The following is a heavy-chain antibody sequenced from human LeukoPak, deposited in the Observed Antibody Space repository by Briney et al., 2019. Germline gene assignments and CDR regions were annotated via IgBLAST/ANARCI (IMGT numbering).Heavy chain of an antibody. CDR2: IYSGGST. CDR3: ARDYYDSSGYYPFDY. CDR1: GGSFSGYY. V-gene: IGHV3-53*01. J-gene: IGHJ4*02. Sequence: ETLSLTCAVYGGSFSGYYWSWVRQAPGKGLEWVSVIYSGGSTYYADSVKGRFTISRDNSKNTLYLQMNSLRAEDTAVYYCARDYYDSSGYYPFDYWGQETLVTVSS. D-gene: IGHD3-22*01.